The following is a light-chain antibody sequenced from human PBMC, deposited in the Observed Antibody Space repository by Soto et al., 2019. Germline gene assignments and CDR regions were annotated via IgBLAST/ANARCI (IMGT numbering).Light chain of an antibody. CDR3: SSYAGTNNLGV. CDR2: EVS. J-gene: IGLJ1*01. V-gene: IGLV2-8*01. CDR1: SSDVGGYNY. Sequence: QSVLTQPPSASGSPGQSVTISCTGTSSDVGGYNYVSWYQQHPGKATKLMIYEVSKRPSGVPDRFSGSKSGNTASLTVFGLQAEDEADYYCSSYAGTNNLGVFGTGTKVTVL.